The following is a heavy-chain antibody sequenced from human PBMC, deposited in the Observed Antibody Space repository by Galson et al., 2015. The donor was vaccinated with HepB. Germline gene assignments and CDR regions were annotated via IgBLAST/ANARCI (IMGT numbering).Heavy chain of an antibody. D-gene: IGHD6-13*01. CDR1: GGTFSSYA. CDR3: ARDLHRSGSIAAAGSVGGFDY. CDR2: IIPIFGTA. V-gene: IGHV1-69*13. J-gene: IGHJ4*02. Sequence: SVKVSCKASGGTFSSYAISWVRQAPGQGLEWMGGIIPIFGTANYAQKFQGRVTITADESTSTAYMELSSLRSEDTAVYYCARDLHRSGSIAAAGSVGGFDYWGQGTLVTVSS.